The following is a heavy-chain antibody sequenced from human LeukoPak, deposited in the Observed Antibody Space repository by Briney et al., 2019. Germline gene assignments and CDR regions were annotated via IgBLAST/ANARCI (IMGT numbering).Heavy chain of an antibody. CDR1: GFTFSSYE. D-gene: IGHD5-12*01. CDR3: ARERGYAAFDI. CDR2: ISSSGSTI. J-gene: IGHJ3*02. V-gene: IGHV3-48*03. Sequence: GGSLRLSCAASGFTFSSYEMNWVRQAPGKGLEWVSYISSSGSTIYYADSVKGRFTISRDNAKNSLYLQMNSLRAEDTAVYYCARERGYAAFDIWGKGTMVTVSS.